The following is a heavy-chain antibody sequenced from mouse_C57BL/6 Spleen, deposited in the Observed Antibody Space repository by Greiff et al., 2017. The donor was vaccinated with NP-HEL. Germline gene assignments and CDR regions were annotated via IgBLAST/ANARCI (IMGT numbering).Heavy chain of an antibody. Sequence: QVQLQQPGAELVRPGSSVKLSCKASGYTFTSYWMDWVKQRPGQGLEWIGNIYPSDSETHYNQKFKDKATLTVDKSSSTAYMLLSSLTSEDSAVYYCARGYGSSYYYAMDYWGQGPSVTVSS. J-gene: IGHJ4*01. V-gene: IGHV1-61*01. CDR2: IYPSDSET. CDR1: GYTFTSYW. CDR3: ARGYGSSYYYAMDY. D-gene: IGHD1-1*01.